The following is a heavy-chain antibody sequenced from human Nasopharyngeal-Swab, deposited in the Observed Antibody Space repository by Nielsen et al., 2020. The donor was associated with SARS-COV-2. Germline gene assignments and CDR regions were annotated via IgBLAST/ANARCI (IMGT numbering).Heavy chain of an antibody. D-gene: IGHD3-22*01. J-gene: IGHJ4*02. CDR3: ARGLGQYYYDSSGYYFFDY. CDR2: INHSGST. Sequence: ESLKISCAVYGGSFSGYYWSWIRQLPGKGLEWIGEINHSGSTNYNPSLKNRVTISVVTSKNQFPLKLSSVTAADTAVYYCARGLGQYYYDSSGYYFFDYWGQGTLVTVSS. CDR1: GGSFSGYY. V-gene: IGHV4-34*01.